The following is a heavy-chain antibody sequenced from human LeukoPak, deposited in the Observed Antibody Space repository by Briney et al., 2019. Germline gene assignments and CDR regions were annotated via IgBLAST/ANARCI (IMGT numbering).Heavy chain of an antibody. D-gene: IGHD4-17*01. CDR3: ATVRTYGDYAMNY. Sequence: AESLKIPSRISCYSFTDYLIVCLRRQAAKGLEWMGIISPLHTDSRYSPSFQGQVTISADNSISTSYLQWSSLKASDTGMYYCATVRTYGDYAMNYWGQGTLVTVSS. V-gene: IGHV5-51*01. CDR2: ISPLHTDS. CDR1: CYSFTDYL. J-gene: IGHJ4*02.